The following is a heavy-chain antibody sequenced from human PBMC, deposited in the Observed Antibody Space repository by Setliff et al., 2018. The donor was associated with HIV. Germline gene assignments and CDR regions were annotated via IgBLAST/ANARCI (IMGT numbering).Heavy chain of an antibody. CDR2: VHYTGSS. CDR3: AMTLRLFDWGYMDV. V-gene: IGHV4-39*02. J-gene: IGHJ6*03. Sequence: PSETLSLTCAATGVAISGSTYYWAWIRQSPGRGLQWIGSVHYTGSSYRNPSLKSRLTISIDTSRNHFSPNLTTVTAADTAVYYCAMTLRLFDWGYMDVWGKGTTVTVSS. CDR1: GVAISGSTYY. D-gene: IGHD3-9*01.